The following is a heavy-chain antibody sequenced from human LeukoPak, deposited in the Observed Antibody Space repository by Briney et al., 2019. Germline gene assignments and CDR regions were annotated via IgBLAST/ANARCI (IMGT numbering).Heavy chain of an antibody. CDR2: ISSSGSTI. Sequence: PGGSLRLSCAASGFTFSDYYMSWIRQAPGKGLEWVSYISSSGSTIYYADSVKGRFTISRDNAKNSLYLQMNSLRAEDTAVYYCARDLRYCSSTSCYALLDYWGQGTLVTVSS. CDR3: ARDLRYCSSTSCYALLDY. J-gene: IGHJ4*02. CDR1: GFTFSDYY. D-gene: IGHD2-2*01. V-gene: IGHV3-11*01.